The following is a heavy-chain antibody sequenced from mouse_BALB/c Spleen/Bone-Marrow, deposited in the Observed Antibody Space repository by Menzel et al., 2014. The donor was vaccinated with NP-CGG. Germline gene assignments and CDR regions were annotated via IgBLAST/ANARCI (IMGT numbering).Heavy chain of an antibody. CDR3: ARPGYYGYQDV. Sequence: EVQLQESGGGLVQPGGSLKLSCAASGFDFSRYWMTWVRQAPEKGLEWIGEINPDSSTINYTPSLKDKFIISRDNAKNTLYLQMSKVRSEDTALYYGARPGYYGYQDVWGAGTTVTVSS. J-gene: IGHJ1*01. V-gene: IGHV4-1*02. CDR1: GFDFSRYW. D-gene: IGHD1-2*01. CDR2: INPDSSTI.